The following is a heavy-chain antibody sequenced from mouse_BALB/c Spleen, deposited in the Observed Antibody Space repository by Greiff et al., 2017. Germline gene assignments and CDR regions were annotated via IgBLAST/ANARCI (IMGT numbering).Heavy chain of an antibody. D-gene: IGHD1-1*01. CDR1: GFSLTSYG. V-gene: IGHV2-9*02. CDR2: IWAGGST. CDR3: ARSGNYYGSPWFAY. Sequence: VQLQQSGPGLVAPSQSLSITCTVSGFSLTSYGVHWVRQPPGKGLEWLGVIWAGGSTNYNSALMSRLSISKDNSKSQVFLKMNSLQTDDTAMYYCARSGNYYGSPWFAYWGQGTLVTVSA. J-gene: IGHJ3*01.